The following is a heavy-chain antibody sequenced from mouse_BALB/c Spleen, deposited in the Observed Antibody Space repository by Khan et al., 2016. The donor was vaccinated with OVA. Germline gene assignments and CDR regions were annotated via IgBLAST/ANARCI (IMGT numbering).Heavy chain of an antibody. CDR3: ARDYGRCVWFAY. V-gene: IGHV1S136*01. CDR1: GYTFTDYI. Sequence: VQLQQSGPELVKPGASVKISCKASGYTFTDYIIHWVKQKPGKGLEWIGDINPYNDGTKYKEKFKGKATLTSDKSPSKVLMELSCQTSEDSAVCYGARDYGRCVWFAYWGQGTLFTVSA. D-gene: IGHD2-4*01. J-gene: IGHJ3*01. CDR2: INPYNDGT.